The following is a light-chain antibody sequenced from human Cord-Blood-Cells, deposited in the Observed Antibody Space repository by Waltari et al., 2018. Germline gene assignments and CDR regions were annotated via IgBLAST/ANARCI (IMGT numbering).Light chain of an antibody. CDR2: EGS. CDR3: CSYAGSSTFVV. J-gene: IGLJ2*01. CDR1: TTDVGGYNL. V-gene: IGLV2-23*03. Sequence: QSPLPQPPSVPGPPGKPFTIPCTGTTTDVGGYNLVSCYQQHPGKAPKLMIYEGSKRPSGVSNRFSGSKSGNTASLTISGLQAEDEADYYCCSYAGSSTFVVFGGGTKLTVL.